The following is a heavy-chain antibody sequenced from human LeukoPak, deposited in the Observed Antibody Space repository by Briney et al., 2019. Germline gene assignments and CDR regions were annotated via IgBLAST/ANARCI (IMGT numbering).Heavy chain of an antibody. CDR1: GYNFTIRW. D-gene: IGHD3-10*01. CDR2: IYPGDSGT. CDR3: ARPAYGSGSQPPDY. J-gene: IGHJ4*02. V-gene: IGHV5-51*01. Sequence: GESLKISCKGSGYNFTIRWIGWVRQMPGKGLEWMGIIYPGDSGTRYSPSFQGQVTISADKSINTAYLQWSSLKASDTAMYYCARPAYGSGSQPPDYWGQGTMVIVSS.